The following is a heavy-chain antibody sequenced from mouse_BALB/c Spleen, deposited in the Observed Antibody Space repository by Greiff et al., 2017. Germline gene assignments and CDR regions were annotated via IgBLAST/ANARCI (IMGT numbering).Heavy chain of an antibody. J-gene: IGHJ3*01. D-gene: IGHD1-2*01. CDR3: ASLTTARAY. Sequence: EVQGVESGGGLVKPGGSLKLSCAASGFTFSSYAMSWVRQTPEKRLEWVATISSGGSYTYYPDSVKGRFTISRDNAKNTLYLQMSSLRSEDTAMYYCASLTTARAYWGQGTLVTVSA. V-gene: IGHV5-9-3*01. CDR1: GFTFSSYA. CDR2: ISSGGSYT.